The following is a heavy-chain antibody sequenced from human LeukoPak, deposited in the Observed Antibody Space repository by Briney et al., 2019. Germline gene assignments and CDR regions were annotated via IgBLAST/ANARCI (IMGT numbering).Heavy chain of an antibody. D-gene: IGHD4-17*01. Sequence: PSETLSLTCAVYGGSFSGYYWGWIRQPPGKGLEWIGSIYYSGSTYYNPSLKSRVTISVDTSKNQFSLKLSSVTAADTAVYYCARLDYGDYDAFDIWGQGTMVTVSS. CDR1: GGSFSGYY. J-gene: IGHJ3*02. V-gene: IGHV4-39*01. CDR3: ARLDYGDYDAFDI. CDR2: IYYSGST.